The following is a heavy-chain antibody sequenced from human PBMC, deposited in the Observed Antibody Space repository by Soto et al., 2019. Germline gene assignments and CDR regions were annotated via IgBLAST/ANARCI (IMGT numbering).Heavy chain of an antibody. Sequence: PGGSLRLSCAASGFTFSSYWMHWVRQAPGKGLVWVSRINGDGSSTSYADSVKGRLTISRDNAKNTLYLQMNSLRAEDTAVYYCARDSVGTNWPPPLDYWGQGTLVTVSS. J-gene: IGHJ4*01. CDR3: ARDSVGTNWPPPLDY. V-gene: IGHV3-74*01. CDR2: INGDGSST. CDR1: GFTFSSYW. D-gene: IGHD1-1*01.